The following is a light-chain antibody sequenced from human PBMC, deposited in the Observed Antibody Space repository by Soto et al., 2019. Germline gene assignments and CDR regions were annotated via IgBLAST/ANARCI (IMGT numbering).Light chain of an antibody. V-gene: IGLV2-14*01. CDR3: SSYTTSSTHWV. J-gene: IGLJ3*02. Sequence: QSALTQPASVSGSPGQSITISCTGTSSDVGGYNYVSWYQQHPGKAPKLMIYEVSNRPSGVSNRFFGSKSVNTASLTISGLQTEDEADYYCSSYTTSSTHWVFGGGTKLTVL. CDR2: EVS. CDR1: SSDVGGYNY.